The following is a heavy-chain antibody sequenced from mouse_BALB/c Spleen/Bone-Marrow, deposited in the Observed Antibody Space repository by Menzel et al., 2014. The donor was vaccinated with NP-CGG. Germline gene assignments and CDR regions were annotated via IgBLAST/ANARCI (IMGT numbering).Heavy chain of an antibody. Sequence: EVQVVESGGDLVKPGGSLKLSCAASGFIFSSYGMSWVRQTPDKRLEWVATISSGGSYTYYPDSVKGRFTISRDNANNTLYLQMSSLKSEDSAMYFCARRGTTVQYYYPMDYWGQGTSVTVSS. CDR3: ARRGTTVQYYYPMDY. CDR2: ISSGGSYT. D-gene: IGHD1-1*01. CDR1: GFIFSSYG. V-gene: IGHV5-6*01. J-gene: IGHJ4*01.